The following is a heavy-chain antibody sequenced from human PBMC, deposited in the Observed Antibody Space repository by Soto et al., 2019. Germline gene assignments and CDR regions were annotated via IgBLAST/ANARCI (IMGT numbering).Heavy chain of an antibody. Sequence: EVQLVESGGGLVQPGGSLRLACTASGFILSDHYMDWVRQAPGKGLEWIGRSRDKVNSYTTQYAASVKGRFTISRDESKDSLHLQIDNLKTEDTAVYFCTRGGCSSLYYDPMEVWGQATTVIISS. D-gene: IGHD2-15*01. CDR2: SRDKVNSYTT. J-gene: IGHJ6*02. V-gene: IGHV3-72*01. CDR3: TRGGCSSLYYDPMEV. CDR1: GFILSDHY.